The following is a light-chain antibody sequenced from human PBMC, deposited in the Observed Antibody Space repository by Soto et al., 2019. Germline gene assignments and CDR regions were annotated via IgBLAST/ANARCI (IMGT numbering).Light chain of an antibody. Sequence: QTVVTQSSSASASLGSSVKLTCTLSSGHSSYIIAWHQQQPGKAPRYLMKIEGSGSYNQGSGVPDRFSGSSSGADRYLTISNLQSEDEADYYCATWDSNTRLFGGGTKLTVL. V-gene: IGLV4-60*03. J-gene: IGLJ2*01. CDR3: ATWDSNTRL. CDR1: SGHSSYI. CDR2: IEGSGSY.